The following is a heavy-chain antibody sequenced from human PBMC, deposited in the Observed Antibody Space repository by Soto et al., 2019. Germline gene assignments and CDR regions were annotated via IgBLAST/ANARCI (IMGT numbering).Heavy chain of an antibody. CDR2: ISSTTNYI. J-gene: IGHJ4*02. Sequence: GFLSLSCAASGFILTRYSMNWVRQAPGKGLEWVSSISSTTNYIYYGDSMKGRFTISRDNAKNSLYLEMNSLRAEDTAVYYCARESEDLTSNFDYWGQGTLVTVSS. CDR3: ARESEDLTSNFDY. V-gene: IGHV3-21*06. CDR1: GFILTRYS.